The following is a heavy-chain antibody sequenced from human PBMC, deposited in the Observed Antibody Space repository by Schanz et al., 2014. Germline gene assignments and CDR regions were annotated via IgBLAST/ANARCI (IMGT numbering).Heavy chain of an antibody. Sequence: EVQLMESGGGLVQPGGSLRLSCAASGFTFSSYGMHWVRQAPGKGLEWVANIKEDGSVKDYVDSVKGRFTISRDNAKNSLYLQMNTLRAEDTAVYYCARKMKLGVYGGKGHDSLDIWGQGTMVTVSS. CDR3: ARKMKLGVYGGKGHDSLDI. V-gene: IGHV3-7*01. CDR1: GFTFSSYG. CDR2: IKEDGSVK. J-gene: IGHJ3*02. D-gene: IGHD4-17*01.